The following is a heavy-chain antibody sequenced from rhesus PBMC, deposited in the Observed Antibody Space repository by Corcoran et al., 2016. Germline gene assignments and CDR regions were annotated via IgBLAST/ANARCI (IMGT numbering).Heavy chain of an antibody. J-gene: IGHJ6*01. D-gene: IGHD3-34*01. CDR1: GGSISDDYY. V-gene: IGHV4-106*01. CDR3: ARDGGYYGLDS. CDR2: IYGSGRST. Sequence: QVQLQESGPGLVKPSETLSLTCAVSGGSISDDYYWRWIRQPPGKGREWIGYIYGSGRSTNYNPSLKSRVTLSVDTSKNQLSLKLGSVTTADTAVYYGARDGGYYGLDSWGQGVVVTVSS.